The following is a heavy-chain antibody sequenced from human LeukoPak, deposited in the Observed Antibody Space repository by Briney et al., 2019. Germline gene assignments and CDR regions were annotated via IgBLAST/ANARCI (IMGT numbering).Heavy chain of an antibody. CDR3: AKDSVSIAAAEDWFDP. CDR2: ISYDGSNK. Sequence: PGGSLRLSCAAFGFTVSSNYMSWVRQAPGKGLEWVAVISYDGSNKYYADSVKGRFTISRDNSKNTLYLQMNSLRAEDTAVYYCAKDSVSIAAAEDWFDPWGQGTLVTVSS. CDR1: GFTVSSNY. V-gene: IGHV3-30*18. J-gene: IGHJ5*02. D-gene: IGHD6-13*01.